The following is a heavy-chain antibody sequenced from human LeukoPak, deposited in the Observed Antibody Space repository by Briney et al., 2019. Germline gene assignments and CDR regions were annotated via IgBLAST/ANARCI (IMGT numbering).Heavy chain of an antibody. Sequence: QSGGSLRLFCAATGFTFNSYWMTWVRQAPGKGLEWVANIKQDGSEKNYADSVKGRFTIARDNAQNSLYLQMNSLRAEDTAVYYCARGIAVTAGNVYYWGQGTLVTVSS. J-gene: IGHJ4*02. CDR1: GFTFNSYW. CDR2: IKQDGSEK. D-gene: IGHD6-19*01. V-gene: IGHV3-7*04. CDR3: ARGIAVTAGNVYY.